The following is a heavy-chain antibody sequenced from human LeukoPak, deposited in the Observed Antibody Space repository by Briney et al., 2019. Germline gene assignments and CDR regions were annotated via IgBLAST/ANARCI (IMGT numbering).Heavy chain of an antibody. D-gene: IGHD1-26*01. J-gene: IGHJ4*02. CDR1: GFTFSKYS. CDR3: ARAKTSGSYLYGY. V-gene: IGHV3-21*01. Sequence: GGSLRLSCAASGFTFSKYSMNWVRQAPGKGLEWVSSISTSSTYIYYADSMKGRFTVSRDNAKKSLYLQMSSLRAEDTAVYYCARAKTSGSYLYGYWGQGTLVTGSS. CDR2: ISTSSTYI.